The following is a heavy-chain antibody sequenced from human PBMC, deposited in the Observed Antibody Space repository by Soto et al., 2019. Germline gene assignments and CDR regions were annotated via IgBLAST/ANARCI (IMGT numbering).Heavy chain of an antibody. V-gene: IGHV1-69*13. Sequence: SVEVSCKASGYTFASYDINWVRQATGQGLEWMGGIIPIFGTANYAQKFQGRVTITADESTSTAYMELSSLRSEDTAVYYCARVDYSDSSGYPGPFDYWGQGTLVTVSS. D-gene: IGHD3-22*01. CDR3: ARVDYSDSSGYPGPFDY. CDR1: GYTFASYD. J-gene: IGHJ4*02. CDR2: IIPIFGTA.